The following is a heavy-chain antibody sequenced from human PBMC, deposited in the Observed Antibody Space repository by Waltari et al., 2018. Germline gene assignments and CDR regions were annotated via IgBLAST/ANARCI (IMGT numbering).Heavy chain of an antibody. J-gene: IGHJ4*02. CDR1: GGSISSSSYY. Sequence: QLQLQESGPGLVKPSETLSLTCTVSGGSISSSSYYWGWLRQPPGKGLEWIGSIYYSGSTYYNPSLKSRVTISVDTSKNQFSLKLSSVTAADTAVYYCARRAGSGSPFDYWGQGTLVTVSS. V-gene: IGHV4-39*07. CDR2: IYYSGST. CDR3: ARRAGSGSPFDY. D-gene: IGHD1-26*01.